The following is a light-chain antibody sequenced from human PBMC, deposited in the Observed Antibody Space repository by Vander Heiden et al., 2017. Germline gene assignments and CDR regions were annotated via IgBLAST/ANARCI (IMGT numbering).Light chain of an antibody. CDR2: LGS. Sequence: VMTQSPVSLPVTPGETASISCRSSQSLLHSNGYNYLDWYLQKPGQSPQLLIYLGSNRASGVPDRFSGSGSGTDFTLKISRVEAEDVGVYYCMQALQTPFTFGPGTKVDIK. CDR1: QSLLHSNGYNY. CDR3: MQALQTPFT. J-gene: IGKJ3*01. V-gene: IGKV2-28*01.